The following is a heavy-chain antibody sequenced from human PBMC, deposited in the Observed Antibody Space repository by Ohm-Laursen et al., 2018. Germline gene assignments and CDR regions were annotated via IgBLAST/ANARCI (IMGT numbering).Heavy chain of an antibody. J-gene: IGHJ5*02. CDR2: IYHSGST. CDR1: GGSFSEYY. CDR3: ARGGYDYVWGRRSHNWFDP. Sequence: SETLSLTCAVYGGSFSEYYWSWIRQSPGKGLEWIGSIYHSGSTYYNPSLKSRVTISVDTSKNQFSLKLSSVTAADTAVYYCARGGYDYVWGRRSHNWFDPWGQGTLVTVSS. D-gene: IGHD3-16*01. V-gene: IGHV4-34*01.